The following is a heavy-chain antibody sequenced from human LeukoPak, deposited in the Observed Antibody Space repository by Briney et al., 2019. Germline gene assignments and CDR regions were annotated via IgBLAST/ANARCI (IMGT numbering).Heavy chain of an antibody. D-gene: IGHD1-20*01. J-gene: IGHJ4*02. CDR1: AFTFSSYA. V-gene: IGHV3-23*01. CDR3: AKDPTLTGTT. CDR2: ITGSGGST. Sequence: GGSLRLSCAASAFTFSSYAMSWVRQAPGKGLEWVSAITGSGGSTYYADSVKGRFTISRDNSKNTLYLQMNSLRAEDTAVYYCAKDPTLTGTTWGQGTLVTVSS.